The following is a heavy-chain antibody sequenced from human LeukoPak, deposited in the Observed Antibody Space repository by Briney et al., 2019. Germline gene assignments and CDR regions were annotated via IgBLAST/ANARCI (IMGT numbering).Heavy chain of an antibody. V-gene: IGHV4-59*01. CDR3: ARDIRGYNYGWFDY. CDR1: GGSNNSYF. D-gene: IGHD5-18*01. CDR2: IYYSGST. Sequence: PSETLSLTCTVSGGSNNSYFWTWIRQPPGKGLEWIGYIYYSGSTKYNPSLKSRVTISLDTSKNQFSLNLSSVTAADTAVYYCARDIRGYNYGWFDYWGQGTLVTVSS. J-gene: IGHJ4*02.